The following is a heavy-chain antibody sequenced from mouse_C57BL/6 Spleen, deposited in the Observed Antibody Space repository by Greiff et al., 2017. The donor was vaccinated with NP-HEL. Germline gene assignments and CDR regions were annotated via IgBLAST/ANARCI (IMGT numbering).Heavy chain of an antibody. Sequence: EVKLMESGGGLVKPGGSLKLSCAASGFTFSDYGMHWVRQAPEKGLEWVAYISSGSSTIYYADTVKGRFTISRDNAKNTLFLQMTSLRSEDTAMYYCARLDYDGGFAYWGQGTLVTVSA. CDR3: ARLDYDGGFAY. J-gene: IGHJ3*01. CDR1: GFTFSDYG. V-gene: IGHV5-17*01. CDR2: ISSGSSTI. D-gene: IGHD2-4*01.